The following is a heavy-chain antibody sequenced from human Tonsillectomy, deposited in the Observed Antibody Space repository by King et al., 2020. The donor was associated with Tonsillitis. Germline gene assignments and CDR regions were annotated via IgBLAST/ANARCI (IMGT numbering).Heavy chain of an antibody. CDR3: AKDRSSDYYDSSGYSNWFDP. CDR2: ISYDGSNK. CDR1: GFTFSSYG. J-gene: IGHJ5*02. Sequence: VQLVESGGGVVQPGRSLRLSCAASGFTFSSYGMHWVRQAPGKGVEWVAVISYDGSNKYYADSVKGRFTISRDNSKNTLYLQMNSLRAEDTAVYYCAKDRSSDYYDSSGYSNWFDPWGQGTLVTVSS. D-gene: IGHD3-22*01. V-gene: IGHV3-30*18.